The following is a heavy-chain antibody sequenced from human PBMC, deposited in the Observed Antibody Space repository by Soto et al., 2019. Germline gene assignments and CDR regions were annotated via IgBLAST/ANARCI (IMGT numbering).Heavy chain of an antibody. CDR1: GYSFTTYW. CDR3: ARSMTTVTTDGVFAS. V-gene: IGHV5-51*01. CDR2: IYPGDSDT. D-gene: IGHD4-4*01. J-gene: IGHJ3*02. Sequence: GESLKISCKGSGYSFTTYWIGWVRQMPGKGLEWMGIIYPGDSDTRYSPSFQGQVTISADKSISTAYLHWSSLQASDTAMYYCARSMTTVTTDGVFASWAQRTMVTVSS.